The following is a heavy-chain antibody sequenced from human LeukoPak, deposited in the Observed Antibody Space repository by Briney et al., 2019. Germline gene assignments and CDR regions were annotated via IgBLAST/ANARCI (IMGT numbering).Heavy chain of an antibody. V-gene: IGHV4-59*01. D-gene: IGHD3-3*01. CDR1: GGSISSYY. CDR2: IYYSGST. Sequence: PTETLSLTCTVSGGSISSYYWSWIRQPPGKGLEWIGYIYYSGSTNYNPSLKSRVTISVDTSKNQFSLKLSSVTAADTAVYYCARGRDDAYFDYWGQGTLVTVSS. CDR3: ARGRDDAYFDY. J-gene: IGHJ4*02.